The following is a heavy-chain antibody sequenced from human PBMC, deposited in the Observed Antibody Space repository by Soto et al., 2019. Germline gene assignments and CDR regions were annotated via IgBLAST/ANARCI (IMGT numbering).Heavy chain of an antibody. CDR1: GGTFSSYA. V-gene: IGHV1-69*01. Sequence: QVQLVQSGAEVQKPGSSVKVSCKASGGTFSSYAISWVRQAPGQGLEWMGGIIPIFGTANYAQKFQGRVTITADESTSTAYMELSSLRSEDTAVYYCASGCSGGSCFPYYYYGMDVWGQGTTVTVSS. D-gene: IGHD2-15*01. CDR3: ASGCSGGSCFPYYYYGMDV. J-gene: IGHJ6*02. CDR2: IIPIFGTA.